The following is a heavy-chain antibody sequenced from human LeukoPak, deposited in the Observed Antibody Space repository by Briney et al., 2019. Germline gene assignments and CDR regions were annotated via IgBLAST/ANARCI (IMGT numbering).Heavy chain of an antibody. CDR3: ASRSDGGYSYGYLDY. Sequence: PSETLSLTCAVYGGSFSGYYWSWIRQPPGKGLEWIGEINHSGSTNYNPSLESRVTISVDTSKNQFSLKLSSVTAADTAVYYCASRSDGGYSYGYLDYWGQGTLVTVSS. J-gene: IGHJ4*02. CDR2: INHSGST. V-gene: IGHV4-34*01. D-gene: IGHD5-18*01. CDR1: GGSFSGYY.